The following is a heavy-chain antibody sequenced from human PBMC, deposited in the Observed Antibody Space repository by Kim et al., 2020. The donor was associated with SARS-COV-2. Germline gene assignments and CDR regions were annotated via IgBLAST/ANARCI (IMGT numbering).Heavy chain of an antibody. CDR3: AKDVLPHRSGRDYYGLDV. D-gene: IGHD3-10*01. Sequence: SLRLSCAGSGFRFDDYAMNWVRQAPGKGLEWVSGIIWNSGTIGYADSVKGRFTISRDNAKNSLYLQMNSLRDEDTALYYCAKDVLPHRSGRDYYGLDVWGQGTAVTVSS. CDR1: GFRFDDYA. V-gene: IGHV3-9*01. J-gene: IGHJ6*02. CDR2: IIWNSGTI.